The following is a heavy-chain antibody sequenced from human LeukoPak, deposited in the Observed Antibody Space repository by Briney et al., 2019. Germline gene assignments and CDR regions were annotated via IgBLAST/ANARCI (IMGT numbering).Heavy chain of an antibody. CDR2: ISSSSSYI. D-gene: IGHD3-22*01. V-gene: IGHV3-21*01. Sequence: GGSLRLSCAVSGFTVSSNYMSWVRQAPGKGLEWVSSISSSSSYIYYADSVKGRFTISRDNAKNSLYLQMNSLRAEDTAVYYCARDRGYYDSSGYQLGFDPWGQGTLVTVSS. CDR3: ARDRGYYDSSGYQLGFDP. CDR1: GFTVSSNY. J-gene: IGHJ5*02.